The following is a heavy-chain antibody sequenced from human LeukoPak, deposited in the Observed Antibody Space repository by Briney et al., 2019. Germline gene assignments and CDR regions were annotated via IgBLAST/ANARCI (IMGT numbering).Heavy chain of an antibody. V-gene: IGHV3-48*01. D-gene: IGHD2-2*01. CDR3: ASHCSSTSCYGSLNY. CDR2: ISSSSSTI. CDR1: GFTFSSYS. Sequence: GGSLRLSCAASGFTFSSYSMNWVRQAPGKGLEWVSSISSSSSTIYYADSVKGRFTISRDNAKNSLYLQMNSLRAEDTAVYYCASHCSSTSCYGSLNYWGQGTLVTVSS. J-gene: IGHJ4*02.